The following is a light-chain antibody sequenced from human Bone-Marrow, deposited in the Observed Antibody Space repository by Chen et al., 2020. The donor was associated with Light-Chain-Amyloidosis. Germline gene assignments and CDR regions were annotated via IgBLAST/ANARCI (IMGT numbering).Light chain of an antibody. Sequence: SYELTQPPSVSVSPGQTARITCSGDDLPTKYAYWYQQKPGTAPVLVIHRDTERPSGISERVSVSSSGTTATLTISGVQAEDEADYHCQSADSSGTYEVIFGGGTKLTVL. CDR2: RDT. CDR1: DLPTKY. J-gene: IGLJ2*01. CDR3: QSADSSGTYEVI. V-gene: IGLV3-25*03.